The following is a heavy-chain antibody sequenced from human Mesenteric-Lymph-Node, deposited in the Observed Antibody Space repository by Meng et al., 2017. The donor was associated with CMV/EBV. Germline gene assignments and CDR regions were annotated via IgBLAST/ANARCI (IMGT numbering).Heavy chain of an antibody. CDR3: ARDLDSGSYWWY. CDR2: INPNSGGT. V-gene: IGHV1-2*02. D-gene: IGHD1-26*01. Sequence: ASVKVSCKASGYTFTGYYMHWVQQAPGQGLEWMGWINPNSGGTNYAQKFQGRVTMTRDTSISTAYMELSRLRSDDTAVYYCARDLDSGSYWWYWGQGTLVTVSS. CDR1: GYTFTGYY. J-gene: IGHJ4*02.